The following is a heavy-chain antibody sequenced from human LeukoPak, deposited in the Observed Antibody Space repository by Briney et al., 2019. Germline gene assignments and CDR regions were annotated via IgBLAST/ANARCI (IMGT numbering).Heavy chain of an antibody. CDR2: ITGSTTWT. CDR3: AKDYSDSRVADVFFEY. Sequence: GGSLRLSCEASGFTFGNFGMTWVRQAPGKGLQWVSGITGSTTWTYYAASVKGRFTVSRDNSQNTLHLQMNSLRADDTAVYYCAKDYSDSRVADVFFEYWGQGTLVTVSS. V-gene: IGHV3-23*01. J-gene: IGHJ4*02. CDR1: GFTFGNFG. D-gene: IGHD2-15*01.